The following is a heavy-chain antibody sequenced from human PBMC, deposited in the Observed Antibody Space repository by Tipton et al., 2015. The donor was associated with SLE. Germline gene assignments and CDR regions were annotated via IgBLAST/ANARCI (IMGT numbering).Heavy chain of an antibody. CDR3: ARGSIFEGAFDI. D-gene: IGHD3-3*01. J-gene: IGHJ3*02. CDR2: IYYSGST. V-gene: IGHV4-39*07. CDR1: GGSISSSSYY. Sequence: LRLSCTVSGGSISSSSYYWGWIRQPPGKGLEWLGSIYYSGSTYYNPSLKSRVTISVDTSKNQFSLKLSSVTAADTAVYYCARGSIFEGAFDIWGQGTMVTVSS.